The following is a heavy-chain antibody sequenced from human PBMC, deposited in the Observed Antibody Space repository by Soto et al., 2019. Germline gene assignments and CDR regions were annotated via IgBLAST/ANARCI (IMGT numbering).Heavy chain of an antibody. D-gene: IGHD3-3*01. Sequence: EVQLLESGGGLVQPGGSLRLSCAASGFTFSSYAMSWVRQAPGKGLEWVSAISGSGGSTYYADSVKGRFTISRDNSQNTLYLQMNNLRAEDTAVYYCAKGSITIFGVVIYYFDYWGQGTLVTVSS. CDR2: ISGSGGST. CDR3: AKGSITIFGVVIYYFDY. CDR1: GFTFSSYA. J-gene: IGHJ4*02. V-gene: IGHV3-23*01.